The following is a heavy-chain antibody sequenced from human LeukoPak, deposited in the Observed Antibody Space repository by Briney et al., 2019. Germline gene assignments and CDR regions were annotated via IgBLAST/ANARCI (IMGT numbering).Heavy chain of an antibody. CDR3: ATCTGDIVVVPAAPSGVDAFDI. D-gene: IGHD2-2*01. CDR2: INAYNGDT. Sequence: ASVKVSCKASNYTFTSYGISWVRQAPGQGLEWMAWINAYNGDTNYAQKFQGRVTLTTDTSTSTAYMELSSLRSEDTAVYYCATCTGDIVVVPAAPSGVDAFDIWGQGTMVTVSS. CDR1: NYTFTSYG. J-gene: IGHJ3*02. V-gene: IGHV1-18*01.